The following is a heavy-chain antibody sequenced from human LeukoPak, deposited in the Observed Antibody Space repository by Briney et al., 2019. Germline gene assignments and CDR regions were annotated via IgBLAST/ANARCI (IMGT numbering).Heavy chain of an antibody. D-gene: IGHD3-16*01. CDR2: INGRGGLI. V-gene: IGHV3-48*04. J-gene: IGHJ4*02. Sequence: GGSLRLSCAASGFSFSAYNMNWVRQAPGKGLEWVASINGRGGLIYYSDSVKGRFTISRDNAKNTLYLQMNSLRAEDTAVYYCAKERGRTAIYFDYWGQGTLVTVSS. CDR1: GFSFSAYN. CDR3: AKERGRTAIYFDY.